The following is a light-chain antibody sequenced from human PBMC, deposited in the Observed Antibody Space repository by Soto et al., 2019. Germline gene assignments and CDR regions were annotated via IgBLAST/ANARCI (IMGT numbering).Light chain of an antibody. CDR1: QSVSSY. Sequence: IGLTQSPATLSLSPGERATLSCRASQSVSSYLAWYQQKPGQAPRLLIYDASSRVAGIPARFGGSGSGTDFTLTISSLEPEDFAVYYCQQRLMTFGQGTKVEIK. V-gene: IGKV3-11*01. J-gene: IGKJ1*01. CDR3: QQRLMT. CDR2: DAS.